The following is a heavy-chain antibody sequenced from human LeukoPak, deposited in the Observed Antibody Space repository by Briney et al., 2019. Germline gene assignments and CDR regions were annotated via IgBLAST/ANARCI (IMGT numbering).Heavy chain of an antibody. CDR3: ARDGDLLWFGELSSSNWFDP. CDR2: INAGNGNT. J-gene: IGHJ5*02. CDR1: GYTVTRYA. V-gene: IGHV1-3*01. D-gene: IGHD3-10*01. Sequence: ASVKVSCKASGYTVTRYAMHWVRQAPGQRLEWMGWINAGNGNTKYSQKFQARVTITRDTSASTAYMELSSLRSEDTAVYYCARDGDLLWFGELSSSNWFDPWGQGTLVTVSS.